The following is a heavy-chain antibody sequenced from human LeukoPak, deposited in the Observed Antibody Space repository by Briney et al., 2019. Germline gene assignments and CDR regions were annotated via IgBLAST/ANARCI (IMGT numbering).Heavy chain of an antibody. CDR2: ISAYNGNT. CDR3: ARAPRLLWFGELPRDY. Sequence: ASVKVSCEASGYTFTSYGISWVRQAPGQGLEWVGWISAYNGNTNYAQKLQGRVTMTTDTSTSTAYMELRSLRSDDTAAYYCARAPRLLWFGELPRDYWGQGTLVTVSS. CDR1: GYTFTSYG. D-gene: IGHD3-10*01. V-gene: IGHV1-18*04. J-gene: IGHJ4*02.